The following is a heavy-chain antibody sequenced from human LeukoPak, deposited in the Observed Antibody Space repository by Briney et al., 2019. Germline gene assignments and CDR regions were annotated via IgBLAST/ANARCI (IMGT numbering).Heavy chain of an antibody. Sequence: SETLSLTCAVSGGSISSSDWWIWVRQPPGKGLEWIGEIYHSGSTNYSPSLKSRVTISVDKSKNQFSLKLSSVTAADTAVYFCARRGYFDSTGYLNYWGQGTLVTVSS. D-gene: IGHD3-22*01. CDR2: IYHSGST. CDR1: GGSISSSDW. V-gene: IGHV4-4*02. CDR3: ARRGYFDSTGYLNY. J-gene: IGHJ4*02.